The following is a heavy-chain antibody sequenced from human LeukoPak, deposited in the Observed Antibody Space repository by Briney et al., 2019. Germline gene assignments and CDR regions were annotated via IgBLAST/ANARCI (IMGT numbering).Heavy chain of an antibody. CDR3: ARGGDFWSGYSLQFDP. D-gene: IGHD3-3*01. J-gene: IGHJ5*02. CDR1: GFTFSSYW. Sequence: PGGSLRLSCAASGFTFSSYWTSWVRQAPGKGLEWVANIKQDGSEKYYVDSVKGRFTISRDNAKNSLYLQMNSLRAEDTAVYYCARGGDFWSGYSLQFDPWGQGTLVTVSS. V-gene: IGHV3-7*01. CDR2: IKQDGSEK.